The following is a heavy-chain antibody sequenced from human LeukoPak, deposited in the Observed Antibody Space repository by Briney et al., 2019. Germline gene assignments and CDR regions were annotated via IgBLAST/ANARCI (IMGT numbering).Heavy chain of an antibody. Sequence: ETLSLTCTVSGDSISTYYWSWIRQPPGKGLEWMGIIYPGDSDTRYSPSFQGQVTISADKSISTAYLQWSSLKASDTAMYYCARHGHTASFDYWGQGTLVTVSS. J-gene: IGHJ4*02. CDR3: ARHGHTASFDY. CDR2: IYPGDSDT. V-gene: IGHV5-51*01. CDR1: GDSISTYY. D-gene: IGHD5-18*01.